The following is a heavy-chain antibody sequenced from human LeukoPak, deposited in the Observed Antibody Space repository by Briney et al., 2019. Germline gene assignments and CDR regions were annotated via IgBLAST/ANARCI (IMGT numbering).Heavy chain of an antibody. Sequence: GGSLRLSCAASGFTFRSYSMNWVRQAPGKGLEWVSYISSSGSTIYYADSVKGRFTISRDNAKNSLYLQMNSLRAEDTAVYYCARAQPTGWNPDCWGQGTLVTVSS. CDR2: ISSSGSTI. J-gene: IGHJ4*02. CDR3: ARAQPTGWNPDC. CDR1: GFTFRSYS. D-gene: IGHD1-1*01. V-gene: IGHV3-48*04.